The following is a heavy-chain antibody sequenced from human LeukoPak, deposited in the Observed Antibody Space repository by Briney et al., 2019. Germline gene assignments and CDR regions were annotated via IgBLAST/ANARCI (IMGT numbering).Heavy chain of an antibody. CDR1: GFTFSSYW. D-gene: IGHD1-26*01. J-gene: IGHJ4*02. V-gene: IGHV3-20*04. CDR3: ARTRSSGGYSGADY. Sequence: GGPLRLSCAASGFTFSSYWMSWVRQAPGKGLEWVSGLNWNGGSTGYADSLQGRFTISRDNAKNSLYLQMTSLRAEDTALYYCARTRSSGGYSGADYWGQGTLVTVSS. CDR2: LNWNGGST.